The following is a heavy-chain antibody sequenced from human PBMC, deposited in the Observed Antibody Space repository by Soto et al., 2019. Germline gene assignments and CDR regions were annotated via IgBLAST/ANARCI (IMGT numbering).Heavy chain of an antibody. V-gene: IGHV1-2*02. CDR1: GYTFTGYY. Sequence: ASVKVSCKPSGYTFTGYYMHWVRQAPGQGLEWMGWINPNSGGTNYAQKFQGRVTMTRDTSISTAYMGLSRLRSEDTAVYYCARGSRFLVRGGAFDIWGQGTMVTVSS. CDR3: ARGSRFLVRGGAFDI. D-gene: IGHD3-10*01. CDR2: INPNSGGT. J-gene: IGHJ3*02.